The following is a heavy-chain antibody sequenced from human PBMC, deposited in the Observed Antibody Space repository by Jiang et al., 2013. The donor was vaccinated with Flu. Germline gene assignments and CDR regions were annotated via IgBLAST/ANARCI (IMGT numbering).Heavy chain of an antibody. J-gene: IGHJ5*02. CDR2: INSDGSST. D-gene: IGHD1-26*01. V-gene: IGHV3-74*01. Sequence: VWVSRINSDGSSTSYADSVKGRFTISRDNAKNTLYLQMNSLRAEDTAVYYCARIRELRFDPWGQGTLVTVSS. CDR3: ARIRELRFDP.